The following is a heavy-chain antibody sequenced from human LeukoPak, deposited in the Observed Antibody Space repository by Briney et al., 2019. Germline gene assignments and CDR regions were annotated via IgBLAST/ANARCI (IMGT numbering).Heavy chain of an antibody. CDR1: GYTFTSYY. CDR3: ARYGFSAVWQGGWHAFDI. CDR2: INPTTGDT. Sequence: GASVKVSCKASGYTFTSYYMHWVRQAPGQGLEWMGIINPTTGDTTHAQKFQGRLTMTRDMSTSTVYMELSSLTSEDTAVFYCARYGFSAVWQGGWHAFDIWGQGTVVTVSS. V-gene: IGHV1-46*01. D-gene: IGHD2-15*01. J-gene: IGHJ3*02.